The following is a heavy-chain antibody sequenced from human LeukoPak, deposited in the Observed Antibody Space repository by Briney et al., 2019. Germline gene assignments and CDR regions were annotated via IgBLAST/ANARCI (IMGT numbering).Heavy chain of an antibody. J-gene: IGHJ4*02. V-gene: IGHV1-2*02. CDR1: GYTFTNSY. CDR2: INPDGGNT. Sequence: ASVKVSCKASGYTFTNSYIHWVRQAPGQVLEWMGLINPDGGNTNYAQKFQGRVTMTRDTSISTAYMELSRLRSDDTAVYYCARDYYDMFDYWGQGTLVTVSS. CDR3: ARDYYDMFDY. D-gene: IGHD3-22*01.